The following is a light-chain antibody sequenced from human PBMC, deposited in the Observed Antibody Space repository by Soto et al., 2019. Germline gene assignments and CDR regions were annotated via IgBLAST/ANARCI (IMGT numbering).Light chain of an antibody. J-gene: IGLJ3*02. CDR3: CSYAGSYTWV. V-gene: IGLV2-11*01. CDR1: SSDVGGYNY. CDR2: DVS. Sequence: QSALTQPRSVSGSPGQSVTISCTGTSSDVGGYNYVSWYQQHPGKAPKLMIYDVSKRPSGVPDRFSGSKSGNTASLTISVLQAEDEADYYCCSYAGSYTWVFGGGTKLNVL.